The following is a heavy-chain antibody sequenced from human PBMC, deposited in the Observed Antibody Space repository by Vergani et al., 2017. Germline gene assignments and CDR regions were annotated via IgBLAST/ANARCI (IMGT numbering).Heavy chain of an antibody. J-gene: IGHJ5*02. D-gene: IGHD6-6*01. CDR3: ARRKSSIAARGFDP. CDR1: GGSFSGYY. CDR2: INHSGST. Sequence: QVQLQQWGAGLLKPSETLSLTCDVYGGSFSGYYWTWIRQPPGKGLEWIGEINHSGSTNYNPSLKSRVTISVDTSKNQFSLKLSSVTAADTAVYYCARRKSSIAARGFDPWGQGTLVTVSS. V-gene: IGHV4-34*01.